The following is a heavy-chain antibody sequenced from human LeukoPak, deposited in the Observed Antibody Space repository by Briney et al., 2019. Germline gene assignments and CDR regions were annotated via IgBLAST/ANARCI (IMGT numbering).Heavy chain of an antibody. J-gene: IGHJ2*01. CDR2: ISWNSVRI. Sequence: SLRLSCAASGFTFDDYAMHWVRQAPGKGLEWVSGISWNSVRIGYADSVKGRFTISRDNAKNTLYLQMNSLRVEDTVVYYCARGPPWYFDLWGRGTLVTVSS. V-gene: IGHV3-9*01. CDR3: ARGPPWYFDL. D-gene: IGHD6-25*01. CDR1: GFTFDDYA.